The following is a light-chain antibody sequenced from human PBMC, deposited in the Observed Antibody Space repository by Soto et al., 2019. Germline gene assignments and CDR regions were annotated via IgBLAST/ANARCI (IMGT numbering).Light chain of an antibody. Sequence: LVLTQSPGTLSLSPGDRATLSCRASQSVTSSYLAWYQQKPGQSPRLLIFGASIRDTGIPDRFSGSGSGTDFTLTISRLESQDFAVYYCQQYGSSPGTFGLGTKVDI. V-gene: IGKV3-20*01. CDR3: QQYGSSPGT. CDR1: QSVTSSY. CDR2: GAS. J-gene: IGKJ1*01.